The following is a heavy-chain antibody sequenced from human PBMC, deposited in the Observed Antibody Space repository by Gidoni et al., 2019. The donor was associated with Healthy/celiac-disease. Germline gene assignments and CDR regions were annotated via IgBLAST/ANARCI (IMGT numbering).Heavy chain of an antibody. CDR3: AKVTGSIPRTYYFDY. V-gene: IGHV3-30*18. J-gene: IGHJ4*02. D-gene: IGHD1-20*01. CDR1: GFTFSSYG. CDR2: ISYDGSNK. Sequence: QVQLVESGGGVVQPGRSLRLSCAASGFTFSSYGIHWVRQAPGKGLEWVAVISYDGSNKYYADSVKGRFTISRDNSKNTLYLQMNSLRAEDTAVYYCAKVTGSIPRTYYFDYWGQGTLVTVSS.